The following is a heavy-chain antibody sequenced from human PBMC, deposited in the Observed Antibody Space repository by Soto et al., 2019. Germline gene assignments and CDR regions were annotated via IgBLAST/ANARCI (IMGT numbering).Heavy chain of an antibody. J-gene: IGHJ4*01. Sequence: QVQLVQSGAEVKKPGASVKVSCKASGYTFTSWDVYWVRQAAGQGHEWMGYMNPRSGNTGYAQKFQGSVTMTRDTSISTAYMELSSLTSDDRAVYYCTASSWTGAVLDFWGHGTPVTVSS. CDR2: MNPRSGNT. D-gene: IGHD6-13*01. CDR3: TASSWTGAVLDF. V-gene: IGHV1-8*01. CDR1: GYTFTSWD.